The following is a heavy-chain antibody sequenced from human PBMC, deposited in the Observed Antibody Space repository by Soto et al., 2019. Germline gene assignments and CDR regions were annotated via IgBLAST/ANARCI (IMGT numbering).Heavy chain of an antibody. V-gene: IGHV3-15*01. D-gene: IGHD3-16*02. CDR3: TTYDYLWGSDRIRWAY. CDR1: GAAFTNAW. J-gene: IGHJ4*02. Sequence: EVQLVESGGDLVKPGGSLRLSCAASGAAFTNAWMSWVRQAPGKGLEWVGRIKSKADGGTTDYAAPVQGRFTISRDDSKNMLYLQMNSLKAEDTAMYYCTTYDYLWGSDRIRWAYWGQGTLVTVSS. CDR2: IKSKADGGTT.